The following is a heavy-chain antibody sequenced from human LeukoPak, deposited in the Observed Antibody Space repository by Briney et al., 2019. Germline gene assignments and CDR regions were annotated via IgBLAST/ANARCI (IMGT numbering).Heavy chain of an antibody. V-gene: IGHV3-23*01. CDR3: AKDRSCSGSSCNVGS. D-gene: IGHD2-2*01. Sequence: GGSLRLSCAASGLNFNNAWMSWVRQAPGKGLEWVSAISGSGGSTFYADSVKGRFTISRDNSKNTLFLQMNGLRAEDTAVYYCAKDRSCSGSSCNVGSWGQGTMVTVSS. CDR1: GLNFNNAW. CDR2: ISGSGGST. J-gene: IGHJ3*01.